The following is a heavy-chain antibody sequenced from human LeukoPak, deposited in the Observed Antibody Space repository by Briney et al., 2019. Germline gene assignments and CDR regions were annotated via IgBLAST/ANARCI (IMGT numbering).Heavy chain of an antibody. Sequence: SETLSLTCTVSGGSISSGDYYWSWIRQPPGQGLEWIGYIYYSGSTYYNPSLKSRVTISVDTSKNQFSLKLSSVTAADTAVYYCARRSGYYYRYFDYWGQGTLATVSS. D-gene: IGHD3-22*01. V-gene: IGHV4-30-4*01. CDR3: ARRSGYYYRYFDY. CDR1: GGSISSGDYY. J-gene: IGHJ4*02. CDR2: IYYSGST.